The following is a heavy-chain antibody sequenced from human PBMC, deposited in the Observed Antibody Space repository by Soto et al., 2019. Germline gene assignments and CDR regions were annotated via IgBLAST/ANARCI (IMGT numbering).Heavy chain of an antibody. CDR1: GFTFSSYA. V-gene: IGHV3-30-3*01. J-gene: IGHJ3*02. Sequence: GGSLRLSCAASGFTFSSYAMHWVRQAPGKGLEWVAVISYDGSNKYYADSVKGRFTISRDNSKNTLYLQMNSLRAEDTAVYYCARSSGWIGSYDAFDIWGQGTMVTVSS. CDR2: ISYDGSNK. CDR3: ARSSGWIGSYDAFDI. D-gene: IGHD1-26*01.